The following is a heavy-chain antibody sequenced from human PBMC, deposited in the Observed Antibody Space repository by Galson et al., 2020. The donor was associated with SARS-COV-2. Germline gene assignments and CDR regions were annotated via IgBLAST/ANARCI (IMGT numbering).Heavy chain of an antibody. CDR1: GGSISSYY. J-gene: IGHJ6*02. Sequence: WQTLSLTCTVSGGSISSYYWSWIRQHPGKGLEWIGNIYYRGSTNYNPSLKSRVTISVDTSKNHFSLKVSSVTAADTAVYYCARERYSSSWDYYGMDVWGQGTTVTVSS. CDR3: ARERYSSSWDYYGMDV. V-gene: IGHV4-59*01. CDR2: IYYRGST. D-gene: IGHD6-13*01.